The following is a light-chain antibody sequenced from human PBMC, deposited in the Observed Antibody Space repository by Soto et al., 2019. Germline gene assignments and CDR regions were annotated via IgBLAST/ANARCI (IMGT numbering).Light chain of an antibody. V-gene: IGKV3-20*01. J-gene: IGKJ5*01. CDR1: QSVSSSY. CDR2: GAS. CDR3: QQYGSSTTIT. Sequence: SVWTPAPGTLSLSPGERATLSCRSRQSVSSSYLAWYQQKPGQAPRLLIYGASSRATGIPDRFSGSGSGTDFTLTISRLEPEDFAVYYCQQYGSSTTITFGQGTRLEIK.